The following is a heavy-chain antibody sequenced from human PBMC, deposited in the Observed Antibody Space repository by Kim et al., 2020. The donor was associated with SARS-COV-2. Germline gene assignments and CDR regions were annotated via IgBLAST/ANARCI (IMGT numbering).Heavy chain of an antibody. V-gene: IGHV1-69*01. D-gene: IGHD5-12*01. J-gene: IGHJ3*02. CDR3: ARVEMATIPNDAFDI. Sequence: QKFQGRVTITADESTSTAYMELSSLRSEDTAVYYCARVEMATIPNDAFDIWGQGTMVTVSS.